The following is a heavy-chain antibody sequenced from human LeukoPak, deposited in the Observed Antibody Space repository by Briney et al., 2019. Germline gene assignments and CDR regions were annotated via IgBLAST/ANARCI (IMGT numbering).Heavy chain of an antibody. CDR3: ARESSSAGWYDFDY. CDR1: GFTFSNYE. V-gene: IGHV3-48*03. Sequence: PGGSLRLSCAASGFTFSNYEMNWVRQAPGKGLEWVSYIRGGASTIYYADSVRGRFTLSRDTAKNSLYLQMNSLRAEGTAFYYCARESSSAGWYDFDYWGQGTLVTVSS. J-gene: IGHJ4*02. CDR2: IRGGASTI. D-gene: IGHD6-19*01.